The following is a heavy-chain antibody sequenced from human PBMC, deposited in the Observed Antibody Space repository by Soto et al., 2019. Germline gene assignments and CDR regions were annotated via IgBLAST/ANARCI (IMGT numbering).Heavy chain of an antibody. CDR2: FYYSGST. J-gene: IGHJ5*02. Sequence: SETLSLTCTVSGGSISTGGYYWNWIRQHPGKGLEWIGYFYYSGSTYYNPTLKSRVTISVNTSKNQFSLKLSSVTAADTAVYYCARSVFPWGQGTLVTVSS. CDR3: ARSVFP. CDR1: GGSISTGGYY. V-gene: IGHV4-31*03.